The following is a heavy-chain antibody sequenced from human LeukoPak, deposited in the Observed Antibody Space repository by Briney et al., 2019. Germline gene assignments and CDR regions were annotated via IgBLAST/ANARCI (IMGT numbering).Heavy chain of an antibody. CDR1: GYSFTSYL. D-gene: IGHD6-19*01. V-gene: IGHV5-51*01. J-gene: IGHJ4*02. CDR3: ATPHSSGWYHFDY. Sequence: RGESLKISCKGSGYSFTSYLIGWVRQMPGKGLEWMGIIYPGDSDTRYSPSFQGQVTISADKSISTDYLQWSRLKASDTAMYYCATPHSSGWYHFDYWGQGTLVTVSS. CDR2: IYPGDSDT.